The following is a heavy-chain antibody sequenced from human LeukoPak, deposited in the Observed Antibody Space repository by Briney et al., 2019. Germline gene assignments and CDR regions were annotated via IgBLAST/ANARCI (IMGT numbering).Heavy chain of an antibody. CDR1: GFTFGDYP. CDR3: TSSYRSGWYGQY. Sequence: GGSLRLSCTASGFTFGDYPITWFRQALGKGLEWVGFIRSKTHGGTTEYAASVKGRFTISGDDSKNIAYLQMNSLKTEDTAMYYCTSSYRSGWYGQYWGQGTLVTVSS. V-gene: IGHV3-49*03. CDR2: IRSKTHGGTT. D-gene: IGHD6-19*01. J-gene: IGHJ4*02.